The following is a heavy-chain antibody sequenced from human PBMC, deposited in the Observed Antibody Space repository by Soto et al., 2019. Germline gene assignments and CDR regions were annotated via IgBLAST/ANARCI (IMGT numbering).Heavy chain of an antibody. V-gene: IGHV3-33*01. CDR2: IWYDGSNK. Sequence: QVQLVESGGGVVQPGRSLRLSCAASGLTFSSYGMHWVRQAPGKGLEWVAVIWYDGSNKYYADSVKGRFTISRDNSKNTLYLQMNSLRAEDTAVYYCARDSGKEYSSGPNWFDPWGQGTLVTVSS. CDR3: ARDSGKEYSSGPNWFDP. D-gene: IGHD6-19*01. J-gene: IGHJ5*02. CDR1: GLTFSSYG.